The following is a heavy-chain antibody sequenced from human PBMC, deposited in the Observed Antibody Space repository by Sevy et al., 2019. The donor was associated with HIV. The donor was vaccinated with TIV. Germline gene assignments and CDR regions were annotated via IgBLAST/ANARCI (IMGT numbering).Heavy chain of an antibody. Sequence: GGSLRLSCAASGFSFSSYAMLWVRQAPGKGLDWVALILYDGSNKYYADSVKGRFTISRDNGKNTLYLQMNSLRPEDTAGYYCARDGYGGFAQTLDVWGQGTTVTVSS. J-gene: IGHJ6*02. V-gene: IGHV3-30*04. CDR1: GFSFSSYA. CDR2: ILYDGSNK. D-gene: IGHD3-16*01. CDR3: ARDGYGGFAQTLDV.